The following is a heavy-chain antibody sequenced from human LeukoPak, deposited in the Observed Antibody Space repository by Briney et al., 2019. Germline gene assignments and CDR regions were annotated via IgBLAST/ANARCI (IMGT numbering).Heavy chain of an antibody. CDR2: MSYDGSNK. D-gene: IGHD6-19*01. CDR3: ASSKVAGPRGDY. V-gene: IGHV3-30*04. J-gene: IGHJ4*02. CDR1: GFTFSSYA. Sequence: PGRSLRLSCAASGFTFSSYAMHWVRQAPGKGLEWVAIMSYDGSNKYYADSVKGRFTISRDNSKNTLYLQMNSLRAEDTAVYYCASSKVAGPRGDYWGQGTLVTVSS.